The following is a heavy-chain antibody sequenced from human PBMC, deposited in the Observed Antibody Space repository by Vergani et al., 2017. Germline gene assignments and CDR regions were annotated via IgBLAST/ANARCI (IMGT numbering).Heavy chain of an antibody. D-gene: IGHD2-2*01. J-gene: IGHJ4*02. CDR1: GFTFSDYY. Sequence: QVQLVESGGGLVKPGGSLRLSCAASGFTFSDYYMSWIRQAPGKGLEWVSYISSSSSYTNYADSVKGRFTISRDNAKNSLYLQMNSLRAEDTAVYYGARGSTSSLYYFDYWGQGTLVTVSS. CDR2: ISSSSSYT. V-gene: IGHV3-11*05. CDR3: ARGSTSSLYYFDY.